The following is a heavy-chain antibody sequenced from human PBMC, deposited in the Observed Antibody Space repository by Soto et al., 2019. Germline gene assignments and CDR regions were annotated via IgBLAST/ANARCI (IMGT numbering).Heavy chain of an antibody. D-gene: IGHD2-21*01. CDR3: SRGIKCGFEG. CDR1: GFASNDYA. V-gene: IGHV3-30*04. CDR2: ISYDGRNT. J-gene: IGHJ4*02. Sequence: QVQLAESGGGLVQPGRSLRLSCATSGFASNDYAIHWVRQAPGKGLAWLASISYDGRNTYYADSLKGRFTISRDNSKNKLSLQINSPGAGDTAVDYASRGIKCGFEGWGPGSLVT.